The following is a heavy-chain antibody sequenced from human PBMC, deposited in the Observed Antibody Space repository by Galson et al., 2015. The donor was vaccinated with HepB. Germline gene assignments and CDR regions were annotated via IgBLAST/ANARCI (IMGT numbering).Heavy chain of an antibody. D-gene: IGHD3-22*01. V-gene: IGHV4-30-4*01. CDR2: IYYSGST. CDR1: GGSISSGDYY. J-gene: IGHJ3*02. Sequence: TLSLTCTVSGGSISSGDYYWSWIRQPPGKGLEWIGYIYYSGSTYYNPSLKSRVTISVDASKNQFSLKLSSVTAADTAVYYCARDPPRGYYDSSGSHTPPGAFDIWGQGTMVTVSS. CDR3: ARDPPRGYYDSSGSHTPPGAFDI.